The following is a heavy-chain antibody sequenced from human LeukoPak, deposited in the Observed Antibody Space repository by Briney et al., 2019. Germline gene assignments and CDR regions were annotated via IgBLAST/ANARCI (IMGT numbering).Heavy chain of an antibody. J-gene: IGHJ4*02. Sequence: GGSLRLSCAASGFIVSNTYMTWVRQAPGKGLEWVSVIHNDGSTYYADSVKGRFTISRDNSKNVLFLRMNSLRVEDTAVYFCVSLARDYWGQGTLVSVS. CDR3: VSLARDY. D-gene: IGHD3-3*02. V-gene: IGHV3-53*01. CDR1: GFIVSNTY. CDR2: IHNDGST.